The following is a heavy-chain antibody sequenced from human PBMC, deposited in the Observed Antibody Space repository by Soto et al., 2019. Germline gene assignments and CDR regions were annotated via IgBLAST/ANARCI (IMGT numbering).Heavy chain of an antibody. J-gene: IGHJ4*02. CDR3: ARHPNELRYFDWLAPNFDY. V-gene: IGHV4-59*08. CDR2: IYYSGST. CDR1: GGSISSYY. Sequence: SETLSLTCTVSGGSISSYYWSWIRQPPGKGLEWIGYIYYSGSTNYNPSLKSRVTISVDTSKNQFSLKLSSVTAADTAVYYCARHPNELRYFDWLAPNFDYWGQGTLVTVSS. D-gene: IGHD3-9*01.